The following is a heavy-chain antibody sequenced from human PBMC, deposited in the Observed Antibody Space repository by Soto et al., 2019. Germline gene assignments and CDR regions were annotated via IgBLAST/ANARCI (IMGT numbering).Heavy chain of an antibody. Sequence: QVQLVQSGGEVKKPGASVRVSCKASGYTFTNYGISWVRQAPGQGLEWMGWINPYNGNTKSAQKLQGRVTMTTDASTSTAYMELRSLRADDTAVYYCARVSQEGGWFAPWGHGTLVTVSS. CDR2: INPYNGNT. J-gene: IGHJ5*02. CDR1: GYTFTNYG. D-gene: IGHD3-16*01. V-gene: IGHV1-18*01. CDR3: ARVSQEGGWFAP.